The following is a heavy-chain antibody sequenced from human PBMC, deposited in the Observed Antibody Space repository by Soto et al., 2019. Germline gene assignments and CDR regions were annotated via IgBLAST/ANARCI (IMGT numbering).Heavy chain of an antibody. V-gene: IGHV4-4*07. Sequence: SETLSLTCTVSGGSLTKYYWSWIRQPAGKGLEWVGRVSTSGNVVSKASLRSRLTMSVDTSRNQFSLRLTSVTAADTAVYYCARDNNDCWSLCPLAFDYWGQGARVT. CDR1: GGSLTKYY. D-gene: IGHD3-3*01. J-gene: IGHJ4*02. CDR3: ARDNNDCWSLCPLAFDY. CDR2: VSTSGNV.